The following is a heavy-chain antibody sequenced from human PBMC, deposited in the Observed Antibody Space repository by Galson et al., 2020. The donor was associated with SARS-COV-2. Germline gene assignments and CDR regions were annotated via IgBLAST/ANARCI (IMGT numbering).Heavy chain of an antibody. CDR3: ARKYYSSSWNTDVYFDI. D-gene: IGHD6-13*01. J-gene: IGHJ3*02. Sequence: TGGSLRLSCAASGFTFNTYSMNWVRQAPGKGLAWVSSLSSGSTYIYYAESVKGRFTISRDNAKNSLYLQMSSLRAEDTAVYYCARKYYSSSWNTDVYFDIWGQGTMVTVSS. CDR1: GFTFNTYS. V-gene: IGHV3-21*01. CDR2: LSSGSTYI.